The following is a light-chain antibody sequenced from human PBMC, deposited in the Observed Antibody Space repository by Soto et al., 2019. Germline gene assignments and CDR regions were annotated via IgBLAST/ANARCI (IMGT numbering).Light chain of an antibody. CDR2: GAS. J-gene: IGKJ1*01. Sequence: ETVLTQSPGTLSLSPGERATLFCRASRSVSSSYLAWYQQKPGQAPRLLIYGASSRATGIPDRFSGSGSGTDFTLTISRLEPEDFAVYYCQQYVNSPPSWTFGQGTMVEIK. CDR3: QQYVNSPPSWT. CDR1: RSVSSSY. V-gene: IGKV3-20*01.